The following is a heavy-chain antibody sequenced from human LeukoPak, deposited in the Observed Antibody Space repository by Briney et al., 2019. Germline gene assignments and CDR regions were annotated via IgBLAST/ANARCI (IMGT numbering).Heavy chain of an antibody. CDR3: ARDTTRRFDH. V-gene: IGHV6-1*01. D-gene: IGHD1-26*01. Sequence: SQTLSLTCVISGDSVSSDSGGWNWIRQSPSRGLEWLGRTYYRSKWYNDYAVSVKSRITINPDTSENQFSLQLNSVAPEDTALYYCARDTTRRFDHWGQGTLVTVSS. J-gene: IGHJ4*02. CDR1: GDSVSSDSGG. CDR2: TYYRSKWYN.